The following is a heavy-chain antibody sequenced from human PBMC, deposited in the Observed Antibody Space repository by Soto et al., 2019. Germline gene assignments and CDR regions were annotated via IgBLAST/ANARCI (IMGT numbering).Heavy chain of an antibody. V-gene: IGHV4-39*01. Sequence: SETLSLTCTVSGGSISSSSYYWGWIRQPPGKGLEWIGSIYYSGSTYYNPSLKSRVTISVDTSKNQFSLKLSSVTAADTAVYYCAKTEGATYYFDYWGQGTLVTVSS. J-gene: IGHJ4*02. CDR2: IYYSGST. CDR1: GGSISSSSYY. CDR3: AKTEGATYYFDY. D-gene: IGHD3-16*01.